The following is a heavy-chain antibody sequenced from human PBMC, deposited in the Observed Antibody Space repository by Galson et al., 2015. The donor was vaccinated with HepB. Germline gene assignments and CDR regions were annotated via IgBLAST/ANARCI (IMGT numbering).Heavy chain of an antibody. D-gene: IGHD7-27*01. J-gene: IGHJ4*02. CDR1: GFTFSSSW. CDR2: INSDGSNT. CDR3: ARDPPNTGDYYFDD. V-gene: IGHV3-74*01. Sequence: SLRLSCAASGFTFSSSWMHWARQDPGKGLVWVSGINSDGSNTKYADSVKGRFTISRDNARNTLSLQMNNLRVEDTAVYYCARDPPNTGDYYFDDWGQGSLSPSPQ.